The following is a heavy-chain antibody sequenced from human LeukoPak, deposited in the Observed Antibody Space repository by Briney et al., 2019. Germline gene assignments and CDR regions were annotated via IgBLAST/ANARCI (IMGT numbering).Heavy chain of an antibody. CDR3: ARRARNYYYGSGSPFDY. CDR1: GYSFTSYW. Sequence: GESLKISCKGSGYSFTSYWIGWVRQMPGKGLEWMGILYPGDSDTRYSPSFQGQVTISADKSISTAYLQWSSLKASDTAMYYCARRARNYYYGSGSPFDYWGQGTLVTVSS. D-gene: IGHD3-10*01. J-gene: IGHJ4*02. V-gene: IGHV5-51*01. CDR2: LYPGDSDT.